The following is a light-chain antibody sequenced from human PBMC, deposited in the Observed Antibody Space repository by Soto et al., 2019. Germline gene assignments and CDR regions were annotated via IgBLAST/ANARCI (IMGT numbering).Light chain of an antibody. CDR3: SSYADTSTFWVV. CDR2: EVT. Sequence: QSALTQPASVSGSPGQSITISCTGTTSDFGGYNVVSWYQQHPGKAPKLIIYEVTKRPSGVSNRFSGSKSGNTASLTISGLQAEDEADYYCSSYADTSTFWVVFGGGTKLTVL. V-gene: IGLV2-23*02. CDR1: TSDFGGYNV. J-gene: IGLJ2*01.